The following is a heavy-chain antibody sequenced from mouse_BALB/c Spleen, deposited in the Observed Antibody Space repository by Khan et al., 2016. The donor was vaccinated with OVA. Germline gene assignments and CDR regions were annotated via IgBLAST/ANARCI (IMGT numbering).Heavy chain of an antibody. V-gene: IGHV2-6-5*01. CDR3: AKGIWSYYFALDY. Sequence: VQLQESGPGLVAPSQNLSITCTVSGFSLTDYGVSWLRQPPGMGLEWLGVMWGGGTTYYNSALKSRLSISKDNSKSQVFLKMNSLQTADTAMYYCAKGIWSYYFALDYWGQGASVTVSS. D-gene: IGHD1-1*02. J-gene: IGHJ4*01. CDR1: GFSLTDYG. CDR2: MWGGGTT.